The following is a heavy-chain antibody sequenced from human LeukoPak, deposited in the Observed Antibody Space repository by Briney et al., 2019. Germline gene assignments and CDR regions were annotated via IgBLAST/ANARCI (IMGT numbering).Heavy chain of an antibody. CDR2: IYTSGST. V-gene: IGHV4-61*02. CDR1: GGSISSGSYY. J-gene: IGHJ5*02. D-gene: IGHD6-19*01. Sequence: SETLSLTCTVSGGSISSGSYYWSWIRQPAGTGLEWIGCIYTSGSTNYNPSLKSRVTISVDTSKNQFSLKLSSVTAADTAVYYCARDRSLKSDSSLYNWFDPWGQGTLVTVSS. CDR3: ARDRSLKSDSSLYNWFDP.